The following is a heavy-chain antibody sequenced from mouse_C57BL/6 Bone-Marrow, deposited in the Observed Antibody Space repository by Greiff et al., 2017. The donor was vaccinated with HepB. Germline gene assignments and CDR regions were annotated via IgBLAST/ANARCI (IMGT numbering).Heavy chain of an antibody. Sequence: QVQLKQPGAELVKPGASVKLSCKASGYTFTSYWMHWVKQRPGQGLEWIGMIHPNSGSTNYNEKFKSKATLPVDKSASTAYIQLSSLTSEDSAVYYWARTLDYWGQGTTLTVSS. CDR2: IHPNSGST. CDR3: ARTLDY. J-gene: IGHJ2*01. V-gene: IGHV1-64*01. CDR1: GYTFTSYW.